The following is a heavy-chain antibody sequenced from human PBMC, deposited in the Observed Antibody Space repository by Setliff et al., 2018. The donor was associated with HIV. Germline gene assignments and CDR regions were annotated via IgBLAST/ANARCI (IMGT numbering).Heavy chain of an antibody. J-gene: IGHJ4*02. Sequence: ASVKVSCKASGYIFTDYYMHWVRQAPGQELGWMGRINPNSGGTNYAQKFQGWVTMTRDTSISTAYMELSRLRSDDTAVYYCARGMDCYDTSGYYQYYFDYWGQGTLVTVSS. CDR2: INPNSGGT. CDR3: ARGMDCYDTSGYYQYYFDY. CDR1: GYIFTDYY. D-gene: IGHD3-22*01. V-gene: IGHV1-2*04.